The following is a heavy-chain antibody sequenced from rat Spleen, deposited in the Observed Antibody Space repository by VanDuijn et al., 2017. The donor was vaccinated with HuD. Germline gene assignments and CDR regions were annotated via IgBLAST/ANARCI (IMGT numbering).Heavy chain of an antibody. CDR1: GFTFSDYG. Sequence: EVQLVESGGGLVQPGRSLKLSCAASGFTFSDYGVAWVRQSPKKGLEWVATIIYDGSSTYYRDSVRGRFTISRDNAKSTLSLQMDSLRSEDTATYYCARRHYGYTDYFDYWGQGVMVTVSS. CDR2: IIYDGSST. J-gene: IGHJ2*01. CDR3: ARRHYGYTDYFDY. D-gene: IGHD1-4*01. V-gene: IGHV5-29*01.